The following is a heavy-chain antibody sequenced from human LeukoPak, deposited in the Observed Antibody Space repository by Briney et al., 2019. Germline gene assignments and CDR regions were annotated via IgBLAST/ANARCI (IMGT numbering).Heavy chain of an antibody. D-gene: IGHD3-22*01. CDR1: GYSISSGYW. V-gene: IGHV4-4*02. CDR3: ARNHYYSADY. Sequence: PSETLSLTCDVSGYSISSGYWWSWFRQPPGKGLEWIGEIHHDGSTNYNPSLKSRATISVDKSRNQFSVMLTPVTAADTAVYYCARNHYYSADYWGQGTLVTVSS. J-gene: IGHJ4*02. CDR2: IHHDGST.